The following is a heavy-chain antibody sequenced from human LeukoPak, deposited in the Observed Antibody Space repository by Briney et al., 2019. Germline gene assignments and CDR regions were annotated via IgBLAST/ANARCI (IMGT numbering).Heavy chain of an antibody. CDR3: ARNKVAAGSDWFDP. V-gene: IGHV4-59*08. CDR1: GGSISTYY. J-gene: IGHJ5*02. Sequence: SETLSLTCTVSGGSISTYYWSWIRQPPGKGLEYIGYIYHSGSTNYNPSLKSRVTISVDTSKNQFSLKLSSVTAADTAVYYCARNKVAAGSDWFDPWGQGTLVTVSS. CDR2: IYHSGST. D-gene: IGHD6-13*01.